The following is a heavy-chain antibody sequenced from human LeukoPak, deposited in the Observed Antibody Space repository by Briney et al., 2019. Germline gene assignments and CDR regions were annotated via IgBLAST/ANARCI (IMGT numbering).Heavy chain of an antibody. J-gene: IGHJ4*02. CDR3: AKEYGYTYGEFDY. Sequence: GGTLRVSCAASGFTFRTSGMRWVREAPGKGVEWVSAIRGSGVRTYYADSVKGRFTISRDNCKNTLYLQMNSLRAEDTAVYYCAKEYGYTYGEFDYWGQGTLVTVTS. V-gene: IGHV3-23*01. CDR2: IRGSGVRT. D-gene: IGHD5-18*01. CDR1: GFTFRTSG.